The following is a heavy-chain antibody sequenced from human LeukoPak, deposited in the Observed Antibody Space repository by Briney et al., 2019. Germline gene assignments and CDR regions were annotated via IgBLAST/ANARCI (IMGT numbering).Heavy chain of an antibody. CDR2: INHSGST. V-gene: IGHV4-34*01. J-gene: IGHJ6*04. Sequence: SETLSLTCALYGGSFSGYYWSWIRQPPGKGLEWIGEINHSGSTNYNPSLKSRVTISVDTSKNQFSLKLSSVTAADTAVYYCARGGPGGSGSYYNPRYYGMDVWGKGTTVTVSS. D-gene: IGHD3-10*01. CDR3: ARGGPGGSGSYYNPRYYGMDV. CDR1: GGSFSGYY.